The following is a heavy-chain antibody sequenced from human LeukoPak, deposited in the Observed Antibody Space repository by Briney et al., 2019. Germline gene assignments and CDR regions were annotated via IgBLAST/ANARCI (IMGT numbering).Heavy chain of an antibody. J-gene: IGHJ6*03. CDR1: GGSFSGYY. CDR3: ARDQSIAARPGYYYMDV. Sequence: KPSETLSLTCAVYGGSFSGYYWSWIRQPPGKGLEWIGYIYYSGSTNYNPSLKSRVTISVDTSKNQFSLKLSSVTAADTAVYYCARDQSIAARPGYYYMDVWGKGTTVTVSS. CDR2: IYYSGST. D-gene: IGHD6-6*01. V-gene: IGHV4-59*01.